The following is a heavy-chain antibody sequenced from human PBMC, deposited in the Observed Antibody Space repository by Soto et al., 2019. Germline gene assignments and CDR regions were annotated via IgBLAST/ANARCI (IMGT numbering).Heavy chain of an antibody. D-gene: IGHD3-22*01. J-gene: IGHJ6*02. CDR3: ARGRDYDSSGYYYYYYGMDV. Sequence: TLSLTCAVSGGSISSGGYSWSWIRQPPGKGLEWIGYIYHSGSTYYNPSLKSRVTISVDRSKNQFSLKLSSVTAADTAVYYCARGRDYDSSGYYYYYYGMDVWGQGTTVTVSS. CDR2: IYHSGST. CDR1: GGSISSGGYS. V-gene: IGHV4-30-2*01.